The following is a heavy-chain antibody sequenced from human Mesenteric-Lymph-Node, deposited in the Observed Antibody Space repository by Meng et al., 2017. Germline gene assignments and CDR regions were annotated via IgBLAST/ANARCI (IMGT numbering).Heavy chain of an antibody. D-gene: IGHD1-26*01. J-gene: IGHJ6*02. CDR2: IYYSGST. Sequence: SETLSLTCTVSGGSISSYYWSWIRQPPGKGLEWIGYIYYSGSTNYNPSLKSRVTISVDTSKNQFSLKLSTVTAADTAVYYCARDGIVGASSYYYYGMDVWGQGTMVNVSS. V-gene: IGHV4-59*01. CDR1: GGSISSYY. CDR3: ARDGIVGASSYYYYGMDV.